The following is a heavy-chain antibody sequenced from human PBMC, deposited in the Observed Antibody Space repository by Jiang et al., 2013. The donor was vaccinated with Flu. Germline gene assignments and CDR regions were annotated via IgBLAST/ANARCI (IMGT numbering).Heavy chain of an antibody. J-gene: IGHJ4*01. V-gene: IGHV5-51*01. Sequence: SEYTFIRLLDRLGAPDARETAWSGWESSTLDGFDTRYNPSFQGRVTISADNSISTAYLQWRSLRASDTAIYYCTRQPSSIAVAGTVDYWGQGTLVTVTS. CDR2: STLDGFDT. CDR3: TRQPSSIAVAGTVDY. D-gene: IGHD6-19*01. CDR1: EYTFIRLL.